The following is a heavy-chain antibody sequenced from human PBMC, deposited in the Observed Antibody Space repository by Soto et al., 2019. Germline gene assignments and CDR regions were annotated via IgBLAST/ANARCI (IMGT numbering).Heavy chain of an antibody. J-gene: IGHJ4*02. CDR2: IAYDGNNK. Sequence: PWGSLRLSCAASGFTFSSFAMHWFRQAPGKGLEWVALIAYDGNNKYFADSVNGRFTISRDNSKDTVYLQMDSLRPEDTAVYYCAKGTPVNGDYALDYWGQGSLVTVSS. V-gene: IGHV3-30*18. CDR1: GFTFSSFA. D-gene: IGHD4-17*01. CDR3: AKGTPVNGDYALDY.